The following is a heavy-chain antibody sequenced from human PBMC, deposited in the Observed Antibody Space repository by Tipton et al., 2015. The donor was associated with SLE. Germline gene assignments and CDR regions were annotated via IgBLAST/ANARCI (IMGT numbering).Heavy chain of an antibody. CDR3: AREPLYYGSGSYAYYYYGMDV. CDR1: GFTFGDYA. D-gene: IGHD3-10*01. CDR2: IYHSGST. Sequence: LRLSCTASGFTFGDYAMSWVRQAPGKGLEWIGSIYHSGSTYYNPSLKSRVTISVDTSKNQFSLKLSSVTAADTAVYYCAREPLYYGSGSYAYYYYGMDVWGQGTTVTVSS. J-gene: IGHJ6*02. V-gene: IGHV4-38-2*02.